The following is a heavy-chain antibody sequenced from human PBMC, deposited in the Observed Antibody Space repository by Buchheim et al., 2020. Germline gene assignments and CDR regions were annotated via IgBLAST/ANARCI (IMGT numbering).Heavy chain of an antibody. CDR3: ASHSKAVAGTGGDFDY. D-gene: IGHD6-19*01. CDR1: GFTFSSYA. CDR2: ISYDGSNK. Sequence: QVQLVESGGGVVQPGRSLRLSCAASGFTFSSYAMHWVRQAPGKGLEWVAVISYDGSNKYYADSVKGRFTISRDNSQNTLYLQMNSLRAEDTAVYYCASHSKAVAGTGGDFDYWGQGTL. J-gene: IGHJ4*02. V-gene: IGHV3-30*04.